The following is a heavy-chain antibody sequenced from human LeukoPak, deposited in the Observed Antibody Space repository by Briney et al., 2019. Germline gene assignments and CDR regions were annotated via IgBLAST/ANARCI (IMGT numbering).Heavy chain of an antibody. D-gene: IGHD2-15*01. Sequence: GASVKVSCKASGYTFTSYYIHWVRQAPGQGLEWMGWINPNSGDTKYAQKFQGRVTMTRDTSISTAYMEMSRLRSDDTAVYYCARGLSGPYYYYYMDVWGKGTSVTVSS. CDR1: GYTFTSYY. V-gene: IGHV1-2*02. CDR2: INPNSGDT. J-gene: IGHJ6*03. CDR3: ARGLSGPYYYYYMDV.